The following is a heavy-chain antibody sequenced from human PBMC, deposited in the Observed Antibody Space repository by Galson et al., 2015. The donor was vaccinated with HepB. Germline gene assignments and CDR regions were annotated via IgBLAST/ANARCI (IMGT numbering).Heavy chain of an antibody. CDR1: GFSFSTYW. Sequence: SLRLSCAGSGFSFSTYWMTWVRQAPGKGLECVASIKQDGSEKHYVDSVKGRFTISRDNTKNSLFLQMSSLRVEDTAVYYCARLVGVVIPTALHWMFDPWGQGTLVTVSS. V-gene: IGHV3-7*01. J-gene: IGHJ5*02. CDR2: IKQDGSEK. CDR3: ARLVGVVIPTALHWMFDP. D-gene: IGHD2-2*02.